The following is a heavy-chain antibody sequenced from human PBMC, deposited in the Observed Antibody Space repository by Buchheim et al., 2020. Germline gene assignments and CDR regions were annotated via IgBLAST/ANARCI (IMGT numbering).Heavy chain of an antibody. CDR3: ASAAGSFDN. CDR2: INQDGSEK. D-gene: IGHD6-25*01. Sequence: EVQLVESGGDLVQPGGSLRLSCAASGFTFSNYWMDWVRQAPGKGLEWVANINQDGSEKYYVDSVKGRFTISRDNAKNSLYLQMNSLRAEDTAVYYCASAAGSFDNWGQGTL. J-gene: IGHJ4*02. V-gene: IGHV3-7*01. CDR1: GFTFSNYW.